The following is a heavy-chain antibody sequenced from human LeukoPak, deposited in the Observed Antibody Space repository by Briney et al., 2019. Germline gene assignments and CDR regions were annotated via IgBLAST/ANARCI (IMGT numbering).Heavy chain of an antibody. CDR1: GGSISSYY. Sequence: PSETLSLTCTVSGGSISSYYWSWIRQPAGKGLEWIGRIYTSGSTNYNPSLKSRLTISVDTSNNQFSLKLTSVTAADTALYYCARDPTMLRTFDYWGQGTLVTVSS. V-gene: IGHV4-4*07. J-gene: IGHJ4*02. CDR2: IYTSGST. CDR3: ARDPTMLRTFDY. D-gene: IGHD3-16*01.